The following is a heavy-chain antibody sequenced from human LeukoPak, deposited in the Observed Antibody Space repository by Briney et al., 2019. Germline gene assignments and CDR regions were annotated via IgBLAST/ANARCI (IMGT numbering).Heavy chain of an antibody. Sequence: GGSLRLSFAASGFTFSSYSMNWVRQAPGKGLEWVSYISSSSSTIYYADSVKGPFTISRDNAKNSLYLQMNSLRAEDTAVYYCARRGRGSYSNYYYMDVWGRGTTVTVSS. CDR2: ISSSSSTI. J-gene: IGHJ6*03. D-gene: IGHD1-26*01. V-gene: IGHV3-48*01. CDR1: GFTFSSYS. CDR3: ARRGRGSYSNYYYMDV.